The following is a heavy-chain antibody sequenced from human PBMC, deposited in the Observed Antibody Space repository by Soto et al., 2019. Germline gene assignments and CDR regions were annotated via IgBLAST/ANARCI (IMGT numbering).Heavy chain of an antibody. CDR2: MYYSGST. V-gene: IGHV4-39*07. CDR3: ARVGDTAMVTTYYSDY. D-gene: IGHD5-18*01. J-gene: IGHJ4*02. Sequence: SETLSLTCTVSGGSLSSSSYYWGWIRQPPGKGLEWIGSMYYSGSTYYNPSLKSRVTISVDTSKNQLSLKLSSVTAADTAVYYCARVGDTAMVTTYYSDYWGQGTLVTVSS. CDR1: GGSLSSSSYY.